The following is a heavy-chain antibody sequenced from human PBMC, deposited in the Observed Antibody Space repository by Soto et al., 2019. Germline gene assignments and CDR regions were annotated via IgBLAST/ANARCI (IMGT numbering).Heavy chain of an antibody. CDR2: IIPIFGTA. J-gene: IGHJ4*02. D-gene: IGHD1-26*01. Sequence: QVQLVQSGAEVKKPGSSVKVSCKASGGTFSSYSINWVRQAPGQGLEWMGEIIPIFGTANYAQKFQGRVTITADVATSTDYMELSSLRSKDTAVYYCARDGGRHSGGIDYWGQGTLVTVYS. CDR3: ARDGGRHSGGIDY. CDR1: GGTFSSYS. V-gene: IGHV1-69*01.